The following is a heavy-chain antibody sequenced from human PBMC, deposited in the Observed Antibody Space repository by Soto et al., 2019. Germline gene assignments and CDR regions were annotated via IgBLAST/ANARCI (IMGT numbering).Heavy chain of an antibody. V-gene: IGHV4-31*03. CDR3: AADEMTTVTTIVY. CDR2: IYYSGST. J-gene: IGHJ4*02. Sequence: SETLSLTCTVSGGSISSGGYYWSWIRQHPGKGLEWIGYIYYSGSTYYNPSLKSRVTISVDTSKNQFSLKLSSVTAADTAVYYCAADEMTTVTTIVYWGQGTLVTVSS. D-gene: IGHD4-17*01. CDR1: GGSISSGGYY.